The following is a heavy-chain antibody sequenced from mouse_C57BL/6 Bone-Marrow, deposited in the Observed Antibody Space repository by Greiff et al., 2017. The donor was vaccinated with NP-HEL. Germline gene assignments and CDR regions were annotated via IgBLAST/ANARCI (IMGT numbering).Heavy chain of an antibody. CDR3: ARWCSKKDYFDY. D-gene: IGHD1-1*01. J-gene: IGHJ2*01. V-gene: IGHV1-19*01. CDR2: INPYNGGT. Sequence: EVQGVESGPVLVKPGASVKMSCKASGYTFTDYYMNWVKQSHGKSLEWIGVINPYNGGTSYNQKFKGKATLTVDKSSSTAYMELNSLTSEDSAVYYCARWCSKKDYFDYWGQGTTLTVSS. CDR1: GYTFTDYY.